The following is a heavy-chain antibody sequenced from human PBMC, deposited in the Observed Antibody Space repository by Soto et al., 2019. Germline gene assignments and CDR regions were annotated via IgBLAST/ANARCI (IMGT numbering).Heavy chain of an antibody. CDR3: VRTARQGAVAPHWFDR. D-gene: IGHD2-21*02. Sequence: SETLSLTCTVSGASIRSTDYYWSWIRQAPGKGLEWIGYVYYTGSAYYNPSLMSRLTISVDTSKNQFSLKLTSVTAAETAVYYCVRTARQGAVAPHWFDRWGQGTQVTVSS. J-gene: IGHJ5*02. CDR2: VYYTGSA. CDR1: GASIRSTDYY. V-gene: IGHV4-30-4*01.